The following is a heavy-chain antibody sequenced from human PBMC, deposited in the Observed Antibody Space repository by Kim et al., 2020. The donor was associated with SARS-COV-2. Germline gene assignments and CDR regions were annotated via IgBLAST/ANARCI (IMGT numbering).Heavy chain of an antibody. Sequence: SETLSLTCTVSGGSVSSGSYYWSWIRQPPGKGLEWIGYIYYSGSTNYNPPLKSRVTISVDTSKNQFSLKLSSVTAADTAVYYCARAGVIAAAAFDYWGQGTLVTVSS. D-gene: IGHD6-13*01. J-gene: IGHJ4*02. CDR2: IYYSGST. V-gene: IGHV4-61*01. CDR1: GGSVSSGSYY. CDR3: ARAGVIAAAAFDY.